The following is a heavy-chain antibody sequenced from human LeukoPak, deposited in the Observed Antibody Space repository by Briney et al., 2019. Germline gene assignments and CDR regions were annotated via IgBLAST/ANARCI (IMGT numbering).Heavy chain of an antibody. CDR1: GGSFSGYY. Sequence: ETLSLTCAVYGGSFSGYYWSWIRQPPGKGLEWIGEINHSGSTNYNPSLKSRVTISVDRSKNQFSLKLSSVTAADTAVYYCARVHYDSSGYYESYFDYWGQGTLVTVSS. CDR2: INHSGST. D-gene: IGHD3-22*01. CDR3: ARVHYDSSGYYESYFDY. J-gene: IGHJ4*02. V-gene: IGHV4-34*01.